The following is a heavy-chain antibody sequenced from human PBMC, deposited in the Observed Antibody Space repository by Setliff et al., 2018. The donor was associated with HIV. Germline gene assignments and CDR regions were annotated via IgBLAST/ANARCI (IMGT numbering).Heavy chain of an antibody. Sequence: ASVKVSCKASGFTFSSSGISWVRQDPGQGLEWMGWINIKNGNTDYAQKVQGRVTMTTDTSTTTAYMELRSLRSDDTAVYYCARVRTLDTPVDAFDIWGQGTMVT. CDR3: ARVRTLDTPVDAFDI. CDR1: GFTFSSSG. J-gene: IGHJ3*02. CDR2: INIKNGNT. D-gene: IGHD2-15*01. V-gene: IGHV1-18*01.